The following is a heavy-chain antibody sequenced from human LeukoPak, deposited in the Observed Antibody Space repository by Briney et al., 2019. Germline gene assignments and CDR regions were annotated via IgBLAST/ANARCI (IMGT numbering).Heavy chain of an antibody. CDR3: ARATTAYCTGGICPNFDY. Sequence: PSETLSLTCTVSGGSISTYYWSWIRQPAGKGLEWIGRMYTSGNTNYNPSLKSRVTMSVDTSKKQFSLRLSSVTAADTAVYYCARATTAYCTGGICPNFDYWGQGTLVTVSS. CDR1: GGSISTYY. CDR2: MYTSGNT. V-gene: IGHV4-4*07. J-gene: IGHJ4*02. D-gene: IGHD2-8*02.